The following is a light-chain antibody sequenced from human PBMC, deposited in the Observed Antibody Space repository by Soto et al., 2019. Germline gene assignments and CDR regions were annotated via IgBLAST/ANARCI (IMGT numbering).Light chain of an antibody. CDR1: QGISSW. CDR3: QQDDSFPLS. Sequence: DIHMTQSPSSVSASVGDRVTITWRASQGISSWLAWYQQKPGKGSKLLICTVSSLQSGVPSRFSGSGSGTYFTLTISNLQPEDFATYYCQQDDSFPLSLGGGTKVEIK. J-gene: IGKJ4*01. V-gene: IGKV1-12*01. CDR2: TVS.